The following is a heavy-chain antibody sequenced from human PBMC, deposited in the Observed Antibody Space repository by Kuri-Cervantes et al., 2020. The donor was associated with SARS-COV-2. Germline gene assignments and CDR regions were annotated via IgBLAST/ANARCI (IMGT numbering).Heavy chain of an antibody. CDR1: GFTFSPNA. CDR3: AKDGIAPSGYDFVPFDY. V-gene: IGHV3-23*01. Sequence: GESLKISCTASGFTFSPNAMSWVRQAPGKGLEWVSGIGGDDRTHYADSVKGRLIISRDNFRNTLYLQMNSLRAEDTAVYYCAKDGIAPSGYDFVPFDYWGQGTLVTVSS. J-gene: IGHJ4*02. D-gene: IGHD5-12*01. CDR2: IGGDDRT.